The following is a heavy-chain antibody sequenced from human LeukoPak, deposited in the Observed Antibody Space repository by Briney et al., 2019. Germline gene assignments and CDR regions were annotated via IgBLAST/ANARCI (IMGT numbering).Heavy chain of an antibody. J-gene: IGHJ4*02. V-gene: IGHV1-18*01. Sequence: WASVKVSCKASGYTFTSYGISWVRQAPGQGLEWMGWISAYNGNTNYAQKLQGRVTMTTDTSTSTAYMELRSLRSDDTAVYYCAREPAYCGGDCYSDYWGQGTLVTVSS. D-gene: IGHD2-21*02. CDR2: ISAYNGNT. CDR1: GYTFTSYG. CDR3: AREPAYCGGDCYSDY.